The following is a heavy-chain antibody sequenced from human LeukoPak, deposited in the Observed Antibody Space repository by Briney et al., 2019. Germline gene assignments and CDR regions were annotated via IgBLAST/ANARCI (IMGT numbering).Heavy chain of an antibody. CDR3: TTAMVRGVIKGNYYYYYYYMDV. CDR1: GFTFSNAW. J-gene: IGHJ6*03. V-gene: IGHV3-15*01. D-gene: IGHD3-10*01. CDR2: IKSKTDGGTT. Sequence: GGSLRLSCAASGFTFSNAWMSWVRQAPGKGLEWVGRIKSKTDGGTTDYAAPVKGRFTISRDDSKNTLYLQMNSLKTEDTAVYYCTTAMVRGVIKGNYYYYYYYMDVWGKGTTVTISS.